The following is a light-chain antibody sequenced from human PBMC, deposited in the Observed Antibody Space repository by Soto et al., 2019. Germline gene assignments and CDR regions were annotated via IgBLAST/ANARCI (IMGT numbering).Light chain of an antibody. Sequence: DLVMTQSPESLAVSLGERATINCKSSQSVLYSSNNKNYLAWYQQRPGQPPRLLIYWASTRQSGVPDRFSGSGSDTDFTLTISSLEPEDFAVYYCQQRSNWPATFGQGTKVDIK. V-gene: IGKV4-1*01. CDR2: WAS. J-gene: IGKJ1*01. CDR3: QQRSNWPAT. CDR1: QSVLYSSNNKNY.